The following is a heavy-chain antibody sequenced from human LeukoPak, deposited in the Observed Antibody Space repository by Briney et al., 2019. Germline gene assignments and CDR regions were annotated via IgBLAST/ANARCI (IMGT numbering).Heavy chain of an antibody. J-gene: IGHJ4*02. CDR1: GFTFSSYS. Sequence: PGGSLRLSCAASGFTFSSYSMNWVRQAPGKGLEWVSYISSSSSTIYYADSEKGRFTVSRDNSKNTLFLQMNSLRAEDTAVYYCTKRTPEYSSSWCLDYWGRGTLVTVSS. D-gene: IGHD6-13*01. V-gene: IGHV3-48*01. CDR2: ISSSSSTI. CDR3: TKRTPEYSSSWCLDY.